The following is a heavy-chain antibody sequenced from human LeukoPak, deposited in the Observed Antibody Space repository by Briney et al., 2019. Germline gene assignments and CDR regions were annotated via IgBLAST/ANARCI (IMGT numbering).Heavy chain of an antibody. Sequence: SETLSHTCTVSGGSISSYYWSWIRQPPGKGLEWIGYIYYSGSTNYNPSLKSRVTISVDTSKNQFSLKLSSVTAADTAVYYCASFGAGGPPFDYWGQGTLVTVSS. V-gene: IGHV4-59*01. CDR1: GGSISSYY. CDR3: ASFGAGGPPFDY. CDR2: IYYSGST. J-gene: IGHJ4*02. D-gene: IGHD3-10*01.